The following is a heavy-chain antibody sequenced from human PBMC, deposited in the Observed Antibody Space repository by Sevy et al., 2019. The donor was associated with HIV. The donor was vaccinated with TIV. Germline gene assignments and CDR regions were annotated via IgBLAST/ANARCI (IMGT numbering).Heavy chain of an antibody. Sequence: GGSLRLSCVASGFTFRSYTMKWVRQARGKGLECVSSISSSGSYIYYADSVKGRFTISRDDAKNSLYLQMNTLRAEDAALYYCARVRPYDTRDFDYWGQGTLVTVSS. J-gene: IGHJ4*02. V-gene: IGHV3-21*01. CDR2: ISSSGSYI. D-gene: IGHD3-22*01. CDR3: ARVRPYDTRDFDY. CDR1: GFTFRSYT.